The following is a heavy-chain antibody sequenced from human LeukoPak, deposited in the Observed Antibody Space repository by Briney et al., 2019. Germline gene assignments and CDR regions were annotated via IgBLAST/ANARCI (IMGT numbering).Heavy chain of an antibody. CDR1: GFTFSSYS. CDR2: IITSSTYI. CDR3: ERLRIGTSTHYYYMDV. J-gene: IGHJ6*03. V-gene: IGHV3-21*01. Sequence: PGGSLRLSCAASGFTFSSYSMNWVRQAPGKGLEWGSYIITSSTYIYYADSVKSRFTISRDNAKNSLFLQMNSLRAEDTAVYFCERLRIGTSTHYYYMDVWGKGTTVTISS. D-gene: IGHD1-14*01.